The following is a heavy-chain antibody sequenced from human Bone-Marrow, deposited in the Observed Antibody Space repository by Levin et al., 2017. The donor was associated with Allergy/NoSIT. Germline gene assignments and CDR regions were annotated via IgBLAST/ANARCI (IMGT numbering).Heavy chain of an antibody. J-gene: IGHJ4*02. D-gene: IGHD2-15*01. Sequence: HAGGSLRLSCVASGFNFDTAWMHWVRQAPGKRPVWVARIKNDGTNIAYADFVKGRFIISRDNGENSLYLQMSSLRAEDTAVYYCVKEHIVDPYFDSWGQGTLVNVSS. V-gene: IGHV3-74*01. CDR2: IKNDGTNI. CDR3: VKEHIVDPYFDS. CDR1: GFNFDTAW.